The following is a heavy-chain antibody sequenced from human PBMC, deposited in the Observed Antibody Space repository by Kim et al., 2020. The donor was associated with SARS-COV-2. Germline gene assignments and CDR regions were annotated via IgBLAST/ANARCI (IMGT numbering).Heavy chain of an antibody. D-gene: IGHD3-3*02. J-gene: IGHJ5*02. CDR3: AKDIAIFGVVDASLGWFDP. Sequence: GGSLRLSCAASGFTFSSYAMSWVRQAPGKGLEWVSAISGSGGSTYYADSVKGRFTISRDNSKNTLYLQMNSLRAEDTAVYYCAKDIAIFGVVDASLGWFDPWGQGTLVTVSS. V-gene: IGHV3-23*01. CDR1: GFTFSSYA. CDR2: ISGSGGST.